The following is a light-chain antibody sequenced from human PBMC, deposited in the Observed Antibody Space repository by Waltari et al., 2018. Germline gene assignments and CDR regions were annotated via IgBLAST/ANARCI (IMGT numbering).Light chain of an antibody. V-gene: IGLV1-40*01. CDR1: SSNIGAGYD. J-gene: IGLJ1*01. Sequence: QSVLTQPPSMSGAPGQRVTISCPGSSSNIGAGYDVHWYQQLPGTAPKLLIYGNSNRPSGVPDRFSGSKSGTSASLAIPGLQAEDEADYYCQSYDSSLSGYVFGTGTKVTVL. CDR2: GNS. CDR3: QSYDSSLSGYV.